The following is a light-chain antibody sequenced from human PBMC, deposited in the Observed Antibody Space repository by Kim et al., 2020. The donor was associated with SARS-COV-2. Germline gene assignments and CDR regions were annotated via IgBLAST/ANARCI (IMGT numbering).Light chain of an antibody. V-gene: IGLV1-44*01. CDR3: AVWDDSLNGSVA. CDR1: STNVGSNT. CDR2: SNN. Sequence: QGVTISCSGSSTNVGSNTVNWYRQLPGTAPKLVIYSNNRRPSGVPDRFSGSKSGTSASLAISGLQSEDEADYYCAVWDDSLNGSVAFGGGTKLTVL. J-gene: IGLJ2*01.